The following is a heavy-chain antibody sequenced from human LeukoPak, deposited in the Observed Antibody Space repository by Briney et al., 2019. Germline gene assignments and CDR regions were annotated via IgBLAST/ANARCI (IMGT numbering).Heavy chain of an antibody. Sequence: SETLSLTCTVSGGSISSYYWSWIRQPPGKGLEWIGYIYYSGSTNYNPSLKSRVTISVDTSKNQFPLKLSSVTAADTAVYYCARDHGYSSGWVDYWGQGTLVTVSS. CDR3: ARDHGYSSGWVDY. V-gene: IGHV4-59*01. CDR2: IYYSGST. CDR1: GGSISSYY. J-gene: IGHJ4*02. D-gene: IGHD6-19*01.